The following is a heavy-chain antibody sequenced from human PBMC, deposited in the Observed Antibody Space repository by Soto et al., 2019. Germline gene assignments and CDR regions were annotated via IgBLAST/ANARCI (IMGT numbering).Heavy chain of an antibody. CDR2: IYSGGST. D-gene: IGHD3-9*01. CDR1: GGAISGRSNY. J-gene: IGHJ4*02. CDR3: ARRHSATWLFDY. V-gene: IGHV4-39*01. Sequence: PSETRSLTCAISGGAISGRSNYWGWIRQPPGKGLEYIGSIYSGGSTYYNPSLKSRVTLSVDATQNQFSLRLTSVTAADTAVYYCARRHSATWLFDYWGLGTLVTVSS.